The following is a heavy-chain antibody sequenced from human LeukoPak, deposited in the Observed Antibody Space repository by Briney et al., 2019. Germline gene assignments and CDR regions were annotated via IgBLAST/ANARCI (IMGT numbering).Heavy chain of an antibody. CDR2: ISSSGSTI. Sequence: GGSLRLSCAASGFTFSDYYMSWIRQAPGKGLEWVSYISSSGSTIYYADSVKGRFTISRDNSKNTLYLQMNSLRAEDTAVYYCAKEYDYGGNLYWYFDLWGRGTLVTVSS. CDR1: GFTFSDYY. D-gene: IGHD4-23*01. V-gene: IGHV3-11*01. J-gene: IGHJ2*01. CDR3: AKEYDYGGNLYWYFDL.